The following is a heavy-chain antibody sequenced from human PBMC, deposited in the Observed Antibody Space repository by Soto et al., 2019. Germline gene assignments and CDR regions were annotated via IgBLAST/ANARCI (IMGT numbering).Heavy chain of an antibody. V-gene: IGHV4-59*01. CDR1: GGSITSYH. CDR2: TAYTGRS. CDR3: ARVSNEYGGNGAFDY. D-gene: IGHD4-17*01. Sequence: SETLSLTCVVSGGSITSYHWSWIRQFPGKGLEWIAYTAYTGRSNYNPSLKSRLTISLDMSRNQFSLQLTSVTAADTALYYCARVSNEYGGNGAFDYWGLGTLVTVSS. J-gene: IGHJ4*02.